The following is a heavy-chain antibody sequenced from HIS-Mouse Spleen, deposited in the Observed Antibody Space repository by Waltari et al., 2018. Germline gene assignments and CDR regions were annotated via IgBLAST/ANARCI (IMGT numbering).Heavy chain of an antibody. CDR3: ARHHSSGWYAFDI. V-gene: IGHV4-39*07. D-gene: IGHD6-19*01. CDR1: GGSISSSSYY. J-gene: IGHJ3*02. CDR2: NYYSGGT. Sequence: QLQLQESGPGLVKPSETLSLTCTVSGGSISSSSYYWGWIRQPPGKGLEWIGSNYYSGGTYYNPYRRIRVTISVDTSKNQFSLKLSAVTAADTAVYYCARHHSSGWYAFDIWGQGTMVTVSS.